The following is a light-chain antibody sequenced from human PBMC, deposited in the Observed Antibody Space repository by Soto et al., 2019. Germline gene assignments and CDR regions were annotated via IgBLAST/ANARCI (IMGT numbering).Light chain of an antibody. Sequence: QSVLTQPASVSGSPGQSITISCTGTISDVGGYNYVSWYQQHPGKAPKLMIYEVSHRPSGVSNRFSGSKSGNTASLTISGLQAEDEADYYCSSYTSSSTLVVFGGGTKLTVL. J-gene: IGLJ2*01. V-gene: IGLV2-14*01. CDR2: EVS. CDR1: ISDVGGYNY. CDR3: SSYTSSSTLVV.